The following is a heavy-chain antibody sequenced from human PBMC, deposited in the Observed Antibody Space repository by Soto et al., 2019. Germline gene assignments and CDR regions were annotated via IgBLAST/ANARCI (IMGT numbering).Heavy chain of an antibody. D-gene: IGHD6-6*01. CDR2: IYPGDSDT. Sequence: SGESLKISCKGSGYSFTSYWIGWVRQMPGKGLEWMGIIYPGDSDTRYSPSFQGQVTISADKSISTAYLQWSSLKASDTAMYYCARQRDSSSFRDYYYYYGMDVWGQGTTVTV. CDR3: ARQRDSSSFRDYYYYYGMDV. J-gene: IGHJ6*02. CDR1: GYSFTSYW. V-gene: IGHV5-51*01.